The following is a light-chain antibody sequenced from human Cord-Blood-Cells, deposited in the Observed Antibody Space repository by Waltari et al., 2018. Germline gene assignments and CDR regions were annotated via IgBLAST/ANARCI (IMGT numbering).Light chain of an antibody. CDR3: CSYAGSSTFLV. J-gene: IGLJ2*01. CDR2: EVS. CDR1: SSDVGSYNL. V-gene: IGLV2-23*02. Sequence: QSALTQPASVSGSPGQSITISCTGTSSDVGSYNLVSWYQQHPGKAPKLMIYEVSKRTSGVSNRFSGSKSGNTASLTISGLQAEDEADYYCCSYAGSSTFLVFGGGTKLTVL.